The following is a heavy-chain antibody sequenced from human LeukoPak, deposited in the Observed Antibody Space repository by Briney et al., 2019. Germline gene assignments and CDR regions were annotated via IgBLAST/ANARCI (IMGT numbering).Heavy chain of an antibody. V-gene: IGHV1-18*01. CDR3: ARDIWNFYDDSGYYRDFDS. CDR2: IGSYGGDT. CDR1: TSR. Sequence: GASVKVSCKATSRISWVRQSPGQGLEWMGWIGSYGGDTYYAQKFQGRVTVTTDTSTSTVYMELRSLRSDDTAVYYCARDIWNFYDDSGYYRDFDSWGQGTLVTVSS. J-gene: IGHJ5*01. D-gene: IGHD3-22*01.